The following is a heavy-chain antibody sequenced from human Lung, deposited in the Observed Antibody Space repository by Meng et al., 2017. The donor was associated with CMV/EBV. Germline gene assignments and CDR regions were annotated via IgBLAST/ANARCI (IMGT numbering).Heavy chain of an antibody. CDR3: ARVGERAMVYYFDY. J-gene: IGHJ4*02. V-gene: IGHV1-2*02. CDR2: INPNSGGT. CDR1: GYTFTGYY. Sequence: ASVKVSXKASGYTFTGYYMHRVRQAPGQGLEWMGWINPNSGGTNYAQKFQGRVTMTRDTSISTAYMELSRLRSDDTAVYYCARVGERAMVYYFDYWGQGTLVTVSS. D-gene: IGHD5-18*01.